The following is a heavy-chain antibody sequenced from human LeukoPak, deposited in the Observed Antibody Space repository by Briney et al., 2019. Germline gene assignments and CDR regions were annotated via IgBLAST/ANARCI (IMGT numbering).Heavy chain of an antibody. V-gene: IGHV3-23*01. D-gene: IGHD1-26*01. CDR3: AKDLKEWELTIDY. J-gene: IGHJ4*02. CDR2: ISGSGGST. CDR1: GFTFSSYA. Sequence: GGSLRLSCAASGFTFSSYAMSWVRQGPGKGLEWVSAISGSGGSTYYADSVKGRFTISRDNSKNTLYLQMNSLRAEDTAVYYCAKDLKEWELTIDYWGQGTLVTVSS.